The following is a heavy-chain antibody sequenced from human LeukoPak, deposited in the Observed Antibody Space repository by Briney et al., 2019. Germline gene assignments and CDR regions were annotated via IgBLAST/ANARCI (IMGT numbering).Heavy chain of an antibody. Sequence: SETLSLTCTVSGGSISSSSYYWGWIRQPPGKGLEWIGSIYYSGSTYYNPSLKSRVTISVDTSKNQFSLKLSSVTAADTAVYYCARGHAAYGSGSYYPNWFDPWGQGTLVTVSS. CDR1: GGSISSSSYY. CDR2: IYYSGST. V-gene: IGHV4-39*07. J-gene: IGHJ5*02. D-gene: IGHD3-10*01. CDR3: ARGHAAYGSGSYYPNWFDP.